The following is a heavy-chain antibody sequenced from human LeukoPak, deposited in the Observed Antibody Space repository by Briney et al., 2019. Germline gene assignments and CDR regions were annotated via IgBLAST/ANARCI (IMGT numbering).Heavy chain of an antibody. V-gene: IGHV1-69*05. CDR1: GGTFSNYA. CDR3: AREGSGYPY. D-gene: IGHD5-12*01. Sequence: ASVKVSCKASGGTFSNYAISWVRQAPGQGLEWMGGIIPIFGTANYAQKFQGRVTMTRDTSISTAYMEVSRLTSDDTAVFYCAREGSGYPYWGQGTLVTVSS. J-gene: IGHJ4*02. CDR2: IIPIFGTA.